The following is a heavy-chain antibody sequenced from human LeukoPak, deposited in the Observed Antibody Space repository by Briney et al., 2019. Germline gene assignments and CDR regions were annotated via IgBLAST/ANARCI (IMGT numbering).Heavy chain of an antibody. D-gene: IGHD2-2*01. V-gene: IGHV3-11*01. Sequence: PGGSLRLSCAASGFTFSDYYMSWMRQAPGKGLEWVSYISSSGSTMYYADSVKGRFTISRDNAKNSLYLQMNSLRAEDTAVYYCARDYIVVVPAAMAPTLDYYYYGMDVWGQGTTVTVSS. CDR3: ARDYIVVVPAAMAPTLDYYYYGMDV. J-gene: IGHJ6*02. CDR2: ISSSGSTM. CDR1: GFTFSDYY.